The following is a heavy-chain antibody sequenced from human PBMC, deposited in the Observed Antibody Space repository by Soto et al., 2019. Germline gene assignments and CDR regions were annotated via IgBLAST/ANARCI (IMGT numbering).Heavy chain of an antibody. CDR3: TTDSYFTLKLVRFDY. Sequence: GGSLRLSCATSGFTFRNYAMSWVRQSPARGLEWVSAIHGDGTKTFYADSVKGRFTISRDNSRNILSLHMSNLRAEDMAVYYCTTDSYFTLKLVRFDYWGLGTLVTVS. CDR2: IHGDGTKT. J-gene: IGHJ4*01. CDR1: GFTFRNYA. D-gene: IGHD3-22*01. V-gene: IGHV3-23*01.